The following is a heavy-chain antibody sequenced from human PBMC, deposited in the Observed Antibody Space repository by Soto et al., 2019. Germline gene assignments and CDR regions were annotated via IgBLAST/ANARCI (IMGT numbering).Heavy chain of an antibody. CDR1: GFTFSSYA. CDR2: ISYDGSNK. CDR3: ARDREGYCSSTSCLGFIDY. D-gene: IGHD2-2*01. V-gene: IGHV3-30-3*01. J-gene: IGHJ4*02. Sequence: QVQLVESGGGVVQPGRSLRLSCAASGFTFSSYAMHWVRQAPGKGLEWVAVISYDGSNKYYADSVKGRFTISRDNSKNTLYLQMNSLRAEDTAVYYCARDREGYCSSTSCLGFIDYWGQGTLVTVSS.